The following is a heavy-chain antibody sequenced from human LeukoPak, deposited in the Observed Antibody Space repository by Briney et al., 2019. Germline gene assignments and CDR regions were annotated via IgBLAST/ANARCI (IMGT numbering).Heavy chain of an antibody. CDR1: GFTFNTYS. CDR3: AGEESGSSGWCDY. V-gene: IGHV3-21*01. D-gene: IGHD6-19*01. J-gene: IGHJ4*02. Sequence: GGSLRLSCAASGFTFNTYSMNWVRQAPGRGLEWVSSISSRSSYIYYADSLKGRFTISRDNAKNSLYLQMNSLRAEDTAVYYCAGEESGSSGWCDYWGQGTLVTVSS. CDR2: ISSRSSYI.